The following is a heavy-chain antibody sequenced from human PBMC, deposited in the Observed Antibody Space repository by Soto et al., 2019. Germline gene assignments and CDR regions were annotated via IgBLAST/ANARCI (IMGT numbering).Heavy chain of an antibody. J-gene: IGHJ6*02. CDR1: GFTFNDHY. CDR3: ARVEEVPAAEYYYYYYGMDV. CDR2: ISRSSSDI. D-gene: IGHD2-2*01. Sequence: GGSLRLSCAASGFTFNDHYMTWIRQAPGKGPEWVSSISRSSSDIYYADSVKGRFTISRDNAKNSLYLQMNSLRAEDTAVYYCARVEEVPAAEYYYYYYGMDVWGQGTPVTVSS. V-gene: IGHV3-11*06.